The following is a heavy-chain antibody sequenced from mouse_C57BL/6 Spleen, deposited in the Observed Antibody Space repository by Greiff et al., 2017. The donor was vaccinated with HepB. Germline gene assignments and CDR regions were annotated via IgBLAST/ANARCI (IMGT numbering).Heavy chain of an antibody. J-gene: IGHJ1*03. D-gene: IGHD2-5*01. V-gene: IGHV2-6-1*01. Sequence: VKVKESGPGLVAPSQSLSITCTVSGFSFTSYGVPWVRQPPGKGLEWLVVIWSDGSTTYNSALKSRLSISKDNSKSQVFLKMNSLQTDDTAMYYCARQNSNYSYWYFDVWGTGTTVTVSS. CDR3: ARQNSNYSYWYFDV. CDR1: GFSFTSYG. CDR2: IWSDGST.